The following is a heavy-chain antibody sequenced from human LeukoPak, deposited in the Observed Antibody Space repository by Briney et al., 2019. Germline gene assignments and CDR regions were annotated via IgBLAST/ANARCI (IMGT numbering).Heavy chain of an antibody. Sequence: GGFLRLSCAASGFTFNNFAMSWVRQAPGKGLEWVSTISGSGGSTFYADSVNGRFPISRDNSKNTLFLQMNSLRVEDTAIYYCAKAGSSGWSSSGGDYWGQGSLVTVSS. J-gene: IGHJ4*02. CDR3: AKAGSSGWSSSGGDY. V-gene: IGHV3-23*01. CDR1: GFTFNNFA. CDR2: ISGSGGST. D-gene: IGHD6-19*01.